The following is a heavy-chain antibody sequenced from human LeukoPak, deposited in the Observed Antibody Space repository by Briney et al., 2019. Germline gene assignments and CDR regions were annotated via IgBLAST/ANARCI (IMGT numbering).Heavy chain of an antibody. J-gene: IGHJ6*02. CDR2: INPNSGGT. CDR3: ARGPTRDIVVVPAAIGPIYGMDV. Sequence: ASVKVSCKASGYTFTGYYMHWVRQAPGQGLEWMGWINPNSGGTNYAQKFQGRVTMTRDTSISTAYMGLSRLRSDDTAVYYCARGPTRDIVVVPAAIGPIYGMDVWGQGTTVTVSS. V-gene: IGHV1-2*02. CDR1: GYTFTGYY. D-gene: IGHD2-2*02.